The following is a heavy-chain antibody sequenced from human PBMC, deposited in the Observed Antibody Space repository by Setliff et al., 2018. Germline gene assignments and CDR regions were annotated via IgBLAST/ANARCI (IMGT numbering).Heavy chain of an antibody. J-gene: IGHJ4*02. D-gene: IGHD2-15*01. CDR2: IYYSGTT. CDR1: GGSISSSDFY. Sequence: SETLSLTCTVSGGSISSSDFYWGWIRQPPGKGLEWIGSIYYSGTTYYNPSLKSPVAISIDTSKNQFSLQLTSVTAADTAMYYCARVAYPNGGSCRYFDNWGQGTLVTVSS. CDR3: ARVAYPNGGSCRYFDN. V-gene: IGHV4-39*07.